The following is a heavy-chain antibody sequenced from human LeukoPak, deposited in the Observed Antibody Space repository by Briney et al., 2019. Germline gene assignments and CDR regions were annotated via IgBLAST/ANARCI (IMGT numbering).Heavy chain of an antibody. CDR2: ISYDGSNK. Sequence: PGGSLRLSCAASGFTFSSYAMHWVRQAPGKGLEWVAVISYDGSNKYYADSVKGRFTISRDNSKNTLYLQMNSLRAEDTAVYYCARDTDSSSLYYFDYWGQGTLVTVSS. CDR3: ARDTDSSSLYYFDY. J-gene: IGHJ4*02. CDR1: GFTFSSYA. D-gene: IGHD6-6*01. V-gene: IGHV3-30*04.